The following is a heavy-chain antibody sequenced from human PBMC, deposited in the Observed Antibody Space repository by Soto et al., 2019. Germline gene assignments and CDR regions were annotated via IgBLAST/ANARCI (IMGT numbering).Heavy chain of an antibody. J-gene: IGHJ4*02. CDR1: GFTFDDYA. D-gene: IGHD3-3*01. Sequence: EVHLVESGGGLVQPGRSLRLSCTAPGFTFDDYAMHWVRQVPGKGLEWVSSISWNSGNIVYADSVKGRFTISRDSANNSLYLQMSSLRTEDTALYYCAKGAVTSIFGYFDYWGQGTLVTVSS. CDR3: AKGAVTSIFGYFDY. CDR2: ISWNSGNI. V-gene: IGHV3-9*01.